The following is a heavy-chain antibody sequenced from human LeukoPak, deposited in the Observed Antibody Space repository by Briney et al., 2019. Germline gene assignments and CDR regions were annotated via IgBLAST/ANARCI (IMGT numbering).Heavy chain of an antibody. J-gene: IGHJ4*02. CDR2: INPNSGGT. CDR1: GYTFTGYY. CDR3: ARSNLVLRFLEWLFPFDY. V-gene: IGHV1-2*06. Sequence: GASVKVSRKASGYTFTGYYMHWVRQAPGQGLEWMGRINPNSGGTNYARKFQGRVTMTRDTSISTAYMELSRLRSDDTAVYYCARSNLVLRFLEWLFPFDYWGQGTLVTVSS. D-gene: IGHD3-3*01.